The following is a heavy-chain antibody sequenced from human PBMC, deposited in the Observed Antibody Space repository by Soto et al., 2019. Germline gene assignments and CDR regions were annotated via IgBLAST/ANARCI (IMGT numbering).Heavy chain of an antibody. V-gene: IGHV1-3*01. D-gene: IGHD2-15*01. J-gene: IGHJ5*02. CDR2: INPDNGNT. CDR3: ARGIATGQLDP. Sequence: ASVKVSCKASGYTFTSYGINWVRQAPVQRLEWMGWINPDNGNTKSSQKFQDRVIITRDTSASTAYMDLSSLRSEDTAVYYCARGIATGQLDPWGQGTLVTVSS. CDR1: GYTFTSYG.